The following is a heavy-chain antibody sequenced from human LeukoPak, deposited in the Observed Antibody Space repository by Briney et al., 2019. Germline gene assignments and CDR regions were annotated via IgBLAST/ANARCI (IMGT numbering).Heavy chain of an antibody. CDR3: ASSRRRDHDYCYTCDY. CDR1: GGTFSSYA. D-gene: IGHD2-21*01. V-gene: IGHV1-69*01. Sequence: SLKVSCKASGGTFSSYAINWVRQAPGQGLEWMGGIIAIVGTANYAQKFQGGFTITADEATSPAYMELSSLRSEDTAVYYCASSRRRDHDYCYTCDYWGQGTLVTVSA. J-gene: IGHJ4*02. CDR2: IIAIVGTA.